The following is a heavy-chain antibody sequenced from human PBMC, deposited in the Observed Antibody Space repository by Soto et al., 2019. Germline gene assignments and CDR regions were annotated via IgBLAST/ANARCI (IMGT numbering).Heavy chain of an antibody. D-gene: IGHD6-13*01. CDR1: GFTFSSYS. J-gene: IGHJ5*02. CDR3: ARDSSSYNWFAP. V-gene: IGHV3-48*02. Sequence: EVQLVESGGGLVQPGGSLRLSCAASGFTFSSYSMNWVRQAPGKGLEWVSYISSSSSTIYYADSVKGRFTISRDNAKNSLHLQMNSLRDEDTAVYYCARDSSSYNWFAPWGQGTRVTVSS. CDR2: ISSSSSTI.